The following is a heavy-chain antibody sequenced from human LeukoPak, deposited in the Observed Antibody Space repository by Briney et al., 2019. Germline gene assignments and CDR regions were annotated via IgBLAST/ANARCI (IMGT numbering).Heavy chain of an antibody. D-gene: IGHD3-9*01. CDR1: GYTFTGYY. CDR3: ARREDYDILTGYRD. J-gene: IGHJ4*02. Sequence: GASVKVSCKASGYTFTGYYMHWVRQAPGQGLEWMGWINPNSGNTGYAQKFQGRVTMTRNTSISTAYMELSSLRSEDTAVYYCARREDYDILTGYRDWGQGTLVTVSS. CDR2: INPNSGNT. V-gene: IGHV1-8*02.